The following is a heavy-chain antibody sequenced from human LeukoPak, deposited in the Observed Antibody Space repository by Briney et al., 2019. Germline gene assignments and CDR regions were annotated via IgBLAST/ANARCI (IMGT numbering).Heavy chain of an antibody. CDR1: GDSVSSNSAA. Sequence: SQTLSLTCAISGDSVSSNSAAWNWTRQSPSRGLEWLGRTYYRSKWCNDYAVSVKSRITINPDTSKNQFSLQLNSVTPEDTAVYYCARDGTMRSGPAFDIWGQGTMVTVSS. CDR3: ARDGTMRSGPAFDI. CDR2: TYYRSKWCN. V-gene: IGHV6-1*01. D-gene: IGHD3-3*01. J-gene: IGHJ3*02.